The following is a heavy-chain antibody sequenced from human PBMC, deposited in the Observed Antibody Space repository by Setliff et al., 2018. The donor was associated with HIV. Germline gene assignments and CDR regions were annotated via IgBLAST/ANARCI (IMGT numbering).Heavy chain of an antibody. D-gene: IGHD4-17*01. V-gene: IGHV3-48*01. J-gene: IGHJ6*03. CDR3: ARGPTPVTNYYYYYMDV. Sequence: GGSLRLSCETSGFTFCDFCMNWVRQAPGKGLEWISYISSKRTSIYYADSVKGRFTISRDNYRNSLYLQMNGLRAENTAVYYCARGPTPVTNYYYYYMDVWGKGTTVTGSS. CDR1: GFTFCDFC. CDR2: ISSKRTSI.